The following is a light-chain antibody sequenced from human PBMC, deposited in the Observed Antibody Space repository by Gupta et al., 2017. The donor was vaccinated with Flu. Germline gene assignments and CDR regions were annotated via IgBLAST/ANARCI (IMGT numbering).Light chain of an antibody. CDR3: SSYTISSTVV. CDR2: DVH. Sequence: NTISSTGTTSDVGGHDYAYCYQQPPSQAPALIVYDVHAPPAGLTRHFSCSPSDNTSSLTISGLQADDEDDYYCSSYTISSTVVFGGGTKLTVL. V-gene: IGLV2-14*01. CDR1: TSDVGGHDY. J-gene: IGLJ2*01.